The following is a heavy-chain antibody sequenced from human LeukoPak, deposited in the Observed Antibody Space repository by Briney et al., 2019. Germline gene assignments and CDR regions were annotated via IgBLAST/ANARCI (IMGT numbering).Heavy chain of an antibody. CDR1: GFSFSNYA. J-gene: IGHJ4*02. D-gene: IGHD6-19*01. V-gene: IGHV3-23*01. CDR2: VSGGGGTT. Sequence: PGGSLRLSCAASGFSFSNYAMTWVRQAPGKGLEWVSVVSGGGGTTYYADSVKGRFTISRDNSKDTLYLQMNSLRAEDTAAYYCARDSAGVAGPDYWGQGTLVTVSS. CDR3: ARDSAGVAGPDY.